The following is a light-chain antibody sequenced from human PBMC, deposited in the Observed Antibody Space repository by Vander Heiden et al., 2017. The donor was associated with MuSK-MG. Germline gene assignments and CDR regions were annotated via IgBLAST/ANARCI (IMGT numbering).Light chain of an antibody. J-gene: IGKJ1*01. CDR1: QSVSSN. CDR3: QQHNNWPPWT. CDR2: GAS. V-gene: IGKV3-15*01. Sequence: EIVMTQSPATLSVSPGERATLSCRASQSVSSNLAWYQQKPGQAPRLLIYGASTRDTGIPARFSGSGCGTEFTLTISSRQSEDFAVYYCQQHNNWPPWTFGQGTKVEIK.